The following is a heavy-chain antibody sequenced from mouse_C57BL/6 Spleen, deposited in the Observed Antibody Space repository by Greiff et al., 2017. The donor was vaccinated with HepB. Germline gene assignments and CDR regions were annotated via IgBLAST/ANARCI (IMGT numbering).Heavy chain of an antibody. D-gene: IGHD1-2*01. CDR1: GYSITSGYY. CDR3: ARERLLGFAY. V-gene: IGHV3-6*01. CDR2: ISYDGSN. Sequence: EVQLLESGPGLVKPSQSLSLTCSVTGYSITSGYYWNWIRQFPGNKLEWMGYISYDGSNNYNPSLKNRIAITRDTSKNQFFLKLNSVTTEDTATYYCARERLLGFAYWGQGNLVTVSA. J-gene: IGHJ3*01.